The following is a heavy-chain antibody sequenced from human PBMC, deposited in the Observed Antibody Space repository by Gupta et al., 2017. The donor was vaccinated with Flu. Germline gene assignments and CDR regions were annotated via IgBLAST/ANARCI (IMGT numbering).Heavy chain of an antibody. V-gene: IGHV3-9*01. D-gene: IGHD6-13*01. CDR2: ISWNSGSI. CDR1: GFTFDDYA. Sequence: EVQLVESGGGLVQPGRSLRLSCAASGFTFDDYAMHWVRQAPGKGLEWVSGISWNSGSIGYADSVKGRFTISRDNAKNSLYLQMNSLRAEDTALYYCAKVRIAAAGVYYFDYWGQGTLVTVSS. J-gene: IGHJ4*02. CDR3: AKVRIAAAGVYYFDY.